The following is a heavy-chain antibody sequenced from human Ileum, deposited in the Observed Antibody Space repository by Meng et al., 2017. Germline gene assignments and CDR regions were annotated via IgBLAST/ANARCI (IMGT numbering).Heavy chain of an antibody. D-gene: IGHD1-26*01. J-gene: IGHJ4*02. CDR1: GGSISTSDG. CDR3: AREWSGSYRHFDY. V-gene: IGHV4-4*03. Sequence: RGPGPGLLKPPGALSLTCAVSGGSISTSDGWSWVRQPPGKGLEWIGEIHHSGSTNYNPSLKSRVTISVDKSKNQFSLKLNSVTAADTAVYYCAREWSGSYRHFDYWGQGTLVTVSS. CDR2: IHHSGST.